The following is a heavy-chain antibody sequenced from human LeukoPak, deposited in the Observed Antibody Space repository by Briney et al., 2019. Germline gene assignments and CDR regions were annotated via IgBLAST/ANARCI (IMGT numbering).Heavy chain of an antibody. CDR3: ARRSSSWGNAFDI. CDR2: IKQDGSEK. J-gene: IGHJ3*02. CDR1: GFTFSSYW. D-gene: IGHD7-27*01. Sequence: PGGSLRLSCAASGFTFSSYWMSWVRQAPGKGLEWVANIKQDGSEKYYVDSVKGRFTISRDNAENSLYAQMNSLRVEDTAVYYCARRSSSWGNAFDIWGQGTMVTVSS. V-gene: IGHV3-7*01.